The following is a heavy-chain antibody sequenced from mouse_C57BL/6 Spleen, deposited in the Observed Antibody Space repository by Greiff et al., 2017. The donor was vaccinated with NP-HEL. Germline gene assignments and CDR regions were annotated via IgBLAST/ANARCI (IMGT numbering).Heavy chain of an antibody. D-gene: IGHD2-4*01. CDR3: AREEITTTGYYAMDY. J-gene: IGHJ4*01. CDR1: GYTFTSYG. Sequence: QVQLQQSGAELARPGASVKLSCKASGYTFTSYGISWVKQRTGQGLEWIGEIYPRSGNTYYNEKFKGKATLTADKSSSTAYMELRSLTSEDSAVYFCAREEITTTGYYAMDYWGQGTSVTVSS. CDR2: IYPRSGNT. V-gene: IGHV1-81*01.